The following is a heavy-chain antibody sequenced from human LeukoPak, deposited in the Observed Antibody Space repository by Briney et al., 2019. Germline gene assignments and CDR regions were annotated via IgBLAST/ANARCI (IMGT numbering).Heavy chain of an antibody. Sequence: PGGYLRLYCAASGFTFSSYWMHWVRQAPGKGLVWVSRINSDGSSTSYADSVKGRFTISRDNAKNTLYLQMNSLRAEDTAVYYCARVKGYYDSSGRYYFDYWGQGTLVTVSS. V-gene: IGHV3-74*01. J-gene: IGHJ4*02. D-gene: IGHD3-22*01. CDR3: ARVKGYYDSSGRYYFDY. CDR2: INSDGSST. CDR1: GFTFSSYW.